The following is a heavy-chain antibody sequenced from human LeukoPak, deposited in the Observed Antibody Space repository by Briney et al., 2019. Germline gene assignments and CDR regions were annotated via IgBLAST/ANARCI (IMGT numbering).Heavy chain of an antibody. CDR2: ISAYNGNT. V-gene: IGHV1-18*01. CDR1: GYTFTSYG. J-gene: IGHJ4*02. Sequence: ASVKVSCKASGYTFTSYGISWVRQAPGQGLEWMGWISAYNGNTNYAQKLQGRVTMTTDTSTSTAYMELRSLRSDDTAVYYCARDCSGGSCYPATQFDYWGQGTLVTVSS. CDR3: ARDCSGGSCYPATQFDY. D-gene: IGHD2-15*01.